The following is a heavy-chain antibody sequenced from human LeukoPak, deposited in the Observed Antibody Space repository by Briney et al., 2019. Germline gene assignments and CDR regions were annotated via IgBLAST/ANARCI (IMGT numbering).Heavy chain of an antibody. V-gene: IGHV4-59*01. Sequence: SEPLSLPCTVSGGSISSYYWNWIRQPPGKGLEWIGSIYYSGSTNYNPSLKSRVTISLDTSKNQFSLNLTSVTAADTAVYYCARFTPQGYGWGGYNRFDPWGQGTLVTVSS. CDR2: IYYSGST. CDR3: ARFTPQGYGWGGYNRFDP. D-gene: IGHD3-16*01. J-gene: IGHJ5*02. CDR1: GGSISSYY.